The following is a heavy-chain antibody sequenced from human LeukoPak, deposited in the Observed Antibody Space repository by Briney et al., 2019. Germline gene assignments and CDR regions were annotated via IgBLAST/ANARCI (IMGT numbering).Heavy chain of an antibody. J-gene: IGHJ3*02. Sequence: PGGSLRLSCAASGFTFSSYSMNWVRQAPGKGLEWVSYISSSSSTIYYADSVKGRFTISRDNAKNSLYLQMNSPRVEDTAVYYCGRHGGAFEMWGQGTMVTVSS. CDR2: ISSSSSTI. CDR3: GRHGGAFEM. V-gene: IGHV3-48*04. CDR1: GFTFSSYS.